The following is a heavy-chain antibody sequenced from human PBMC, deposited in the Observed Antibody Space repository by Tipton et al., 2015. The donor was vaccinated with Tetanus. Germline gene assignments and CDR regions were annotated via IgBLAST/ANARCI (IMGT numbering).Heavy chain of an antibody. J-gene: IGHJ4*02. CDR2: IGSGGSTI. V-gene: IGHV3-11*04. Sequence: SLRLSCEASGFTFNDAYMGWIRQAPGKGLEWLSYIGSGGSTIFYADSVKGRFTISRDDAKNALYLQMNSLRAEDTAVYYCARDGFSYESRTYFDYWGQGNLVIVSS. CDR3: ARDGFSYESRTYFDY. CDR1: GFTFNDAY. D-gene: IGHD3-22*01.